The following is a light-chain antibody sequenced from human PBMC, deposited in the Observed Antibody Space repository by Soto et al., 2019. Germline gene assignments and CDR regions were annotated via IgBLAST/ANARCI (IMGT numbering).Light chain of an antibody. V-gene: IGKV3-15*01. CDR3: QQYNNWPPT. CDR2: GAS. Sequence: EIVLTQSPGTLSLSPGERATLSCRASQSFNSNLAWYQQKPGQAPRLLIYGASTRATGIPARFSASGSGTEFTLTISSLQSEDFAVYYCQQYNNWPPTFGQGTKVEVK. CDR1: QSFNSN. J-gene: IGKJ1*01.